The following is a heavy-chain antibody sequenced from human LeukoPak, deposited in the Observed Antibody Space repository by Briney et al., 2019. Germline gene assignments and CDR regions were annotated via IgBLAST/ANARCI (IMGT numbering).Heavy chain of an antibody. CDR1: GFTFSNYG. CDR3: AKDRGYCTNGVCPLGY. J-gene: IGHJ4*02. Sequence: GGSLRLSCAASGFTFSNYGMQWVRQAPGKGLEWLAFILYDGTNKYSADSVKGRFTISRDNSKNTLYLQMNSLRPEDTAVYYCAKDRGYCTNGVCPLGYWGQGTLVTVSS. D-gene: IGHD2-8*01. CDR2: ILYDGTNK. V-gene: IGHV3-30*02.